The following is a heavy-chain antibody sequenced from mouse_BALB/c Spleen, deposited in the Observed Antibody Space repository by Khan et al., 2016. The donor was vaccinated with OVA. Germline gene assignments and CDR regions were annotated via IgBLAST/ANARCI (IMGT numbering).Heavy chain of an antibody. CDR3: ATRYGNPFAY. Sequence: VRLQQSGAVLVKPGASVNLSCSASGFNINDTYIHWVKQRPEQGLEWIGEIVPRNDDTNYSPKFKDKATLTADTSSNAAYLQLTSLTSEDSAVYYCATRYGNPFAYWGQGTLVSVSA. V-gene: IGHV14-3*02. CDR2: IVPRNDDT. D-gene: IGHD2-1*01. CDR1: GFNINDTY. J-gene: IGHJ3*01.